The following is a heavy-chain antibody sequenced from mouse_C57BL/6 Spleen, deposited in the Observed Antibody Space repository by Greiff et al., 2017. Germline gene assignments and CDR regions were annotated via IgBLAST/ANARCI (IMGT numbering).Heavy chain of an antibody. CDR3: ARSGHGSNYGSFDV. Sequence: QVQLQQPGAELVMPGASVKLSCKASGYTFTSYWMHWVKQRPGQGLEWIGEIDPSDSYTNYNQKFKGKSTLTVDKSSSTAYMQLSGLTSEDSAVYYCARSGHGSNYGSFDVWGTGTTVTVSS. CDR2: IDPSDSYT. J-gene: IGHJ1*03. CDR1: GYTFTSYW. D-gene: IGHD2-5*01. V-gene: IGHV1-69*01.